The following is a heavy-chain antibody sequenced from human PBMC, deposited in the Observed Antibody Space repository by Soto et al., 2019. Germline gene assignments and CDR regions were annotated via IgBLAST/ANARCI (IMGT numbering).Heavy chain of an antibody. V-gene: IGHV4-59*08. J-gene: IGHJ4*02. CDR2: IYYSGST. D-gene: IGHD3-3*01. CDR3: ARHSGTIFGVVNLDS. CDR1: GGSISSYY. Sequence: PSETLSLTCTVSGGSISSYYWSWIRQPPGKGLEWIGYIYYSGSTNYNPSLKSRVTISVDTSKNQLALKLSSVTAADPAVYYCARHSGTIFGVVNLDSWGQGTLVTVSS.